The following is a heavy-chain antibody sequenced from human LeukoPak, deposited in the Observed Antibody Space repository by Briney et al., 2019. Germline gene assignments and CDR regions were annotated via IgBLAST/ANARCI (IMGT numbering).Heavy chain of an antibody. V-gene: IGHV1-18*01. Sequence: VASVKVSCKASGYTFTSYGISWVRQAPGQGREWMGWISAYNGNTNYAQKLQGRVTMTTDTSTSTAYMELRSLRSDDPAVYYCARGPRQVGSSSWYWFDPWGQGTLVTVSS. J-gene: IGHJ5*02. CDR1: GYTFTSYG. CDR3: ARGPRQVGSSSWYWFDP. CDR2: ISAYNGNT. D-gene: IGHD6-13*01.